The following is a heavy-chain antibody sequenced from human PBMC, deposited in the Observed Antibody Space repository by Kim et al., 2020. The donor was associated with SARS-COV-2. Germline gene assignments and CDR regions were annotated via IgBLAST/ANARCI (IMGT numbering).Heavy chain of an antibody. V-gene: IGHV3-48*02. D-gene: IGHD3-9*01. CDR2: ISRSSSTI. J-gene: IGHJ4*02. CDR3: ASFGRGYDILTGYYVFDY. CDR1: GFTFSSYS. Sequence: GGSLRLSCAASGFTFSSYSMNWVRQAPGQGLEWVSYISRSSSTIYYADSVKGRFTISRDNAKNSLYLQMNSLRDEDTAVYYCASFGRGYDILTGYYVFDYWGQGTLVTVSS.